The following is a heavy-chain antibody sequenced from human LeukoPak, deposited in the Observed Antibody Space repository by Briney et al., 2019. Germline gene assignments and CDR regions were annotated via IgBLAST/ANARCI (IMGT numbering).Heavy chain of an antibody. CDR2: INPKSGGT. D-gene: IGHD2-21*01. V-gene: IGHV1-2*02. J-gene: IGHJ3*02. CDR1: GYTFSGYY. Sequence: ASVKVSCKASGYTFSGYYMHWVRQAPGQGVEWMGWINPKSGGTNYAQNFQGRITMTGNTSISTGYLELSSLRSDDTALYYCARDPYYTDALDIWGQGTMVTVSS. CDR3: ARDPYYTDALDI.